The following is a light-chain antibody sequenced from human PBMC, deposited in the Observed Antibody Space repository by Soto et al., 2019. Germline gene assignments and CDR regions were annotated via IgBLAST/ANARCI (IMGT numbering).Light chain of an antibody. Sequence: DIQMTQSPSTLSASVGDRVTITCRASQSIYSYWAWYQQKPGKAPKLLIYKASNLESGVPSRFSGSGSGTEFTLTISSLQPDDFATYYCQQYSLGGTFGQGTKVEIK. CDR1: QSIYSY. CDR3: QQYSLGGT. J-gene: IGKJ1*01. CDR2: KAS. V-gene: IGKV1-5*03.